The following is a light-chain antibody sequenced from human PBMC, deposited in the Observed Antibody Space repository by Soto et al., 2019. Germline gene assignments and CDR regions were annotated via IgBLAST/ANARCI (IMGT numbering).Light chain of an antibody. J-gene: IGKJ2*01. V-gene: IGKV3-20*01. Sequence: EIVLTQSPGTLSLSPGERVTLSCRASQSVSSNYLAWYQHKPGPAPRLIIYGASAKATGTPDRCSGSGSGTYVTITIRRLEPDDVAVYYCYHYRSSLYTFGQGTKLEIK. CDR3: YHYRSSLYT. CDR1: QSVSSNY. CDR2: GAS.